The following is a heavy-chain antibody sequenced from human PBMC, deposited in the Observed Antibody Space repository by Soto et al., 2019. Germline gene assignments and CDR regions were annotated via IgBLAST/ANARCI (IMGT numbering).Heavy chain of an antibody. Sequence: RSETLSLTCTVSGGSITDYYWSWIRQPPGKALEWIGYGYHSVSIHYNPSLKTRVTISVDTSENQFSLRLSSVTAADTAVYYCARAFAGFGAYWYFDLWGRGTLVTVSS. J-gene: IGHJ2*01. V-gene: IGHV4-59*01. CDR1: GGSITDYY. D-gene: IGHD3-16*01. CDR2: GYHSVSI. CDR3: ARAFAGFGAYWYFDL.